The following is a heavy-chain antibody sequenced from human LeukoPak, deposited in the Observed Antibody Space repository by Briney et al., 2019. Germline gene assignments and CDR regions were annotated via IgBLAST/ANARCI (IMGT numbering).Heavy chain of an antibody. Sequence: PGGSLRLSCTASGVTFSNYWMTWVRQAPGKGLEWVANIKQDGTEKHYVNSVKGRFTISRDNAKNSLWLQMNSLRAEDTAIYYCARDCIAACFDYWGQGTLVTVSS. CDR2: IKQDGTEK. D-gene: IGHD6-6*01. CDR1: GVTFSNYW. J-gene: IGHJ4*02. V-gene: IGHV3-7*01. CDR3: ARDCIAACFDY.